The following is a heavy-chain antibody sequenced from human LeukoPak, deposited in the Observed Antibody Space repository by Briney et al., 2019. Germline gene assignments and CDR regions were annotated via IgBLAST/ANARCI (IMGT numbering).Heavy chain of an antibody. CDR3: ARGGRLTFFDY. CDR1: GGSISSGGYS. Sequence: SQTLSLTCAVSGGSISSGGYSWSWIRQPPGKGLEWIGYIYHSGSTYYNPSPKSRVTISVDRSKNQFSLKLSSVTAADTAVYYCARGGRLTFFDYWGQGTLVTVSS. CDR2: IYHSGST. V-gene: IGHV4-30-2*01. D-gene: IGHD3-16*01. J-gene: IGHJ4*02.